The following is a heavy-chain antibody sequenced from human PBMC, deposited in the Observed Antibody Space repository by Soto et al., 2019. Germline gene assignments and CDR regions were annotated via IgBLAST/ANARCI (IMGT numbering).Heavy chain of an antibody. V-gene: IGHV3-74*03. D-gene: IGHD3-10*01. Sequence: EVQLEQSGGGLVQPGESLRLSCAASGFVFSVYYMHWVRQVPGKAPVWVARISDDGKNTTYADSVKGRFTISRDNAKDTLYLQMNSLTVEDGAVYYCADSWLPTSYWGPGTLVTVSS. J-gene: IGHJ4*02. CDR2: ISDDGKNT. CDR3: ADSWLPTSY. CDR1: GFVFSVYY.